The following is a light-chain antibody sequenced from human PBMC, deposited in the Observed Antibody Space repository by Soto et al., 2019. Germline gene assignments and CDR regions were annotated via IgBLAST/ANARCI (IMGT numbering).Light chain of an antibody. V-gene: IGKV3-20*01. CDR1: QSISSSY. CDR2: AAS. Sequence: EIVLTQSPGTLSLSPGERATLSCRASQSISSSYLAWYQQKPGQAPRLLIYAASSRATGIPDRFSGSGSGTDFTLTISRLQPEDFAGYYCQQYCSSSYTFGQGNQLEIK. CDR3: QQYCSSSYT. J-gene: IGKJ2*01.